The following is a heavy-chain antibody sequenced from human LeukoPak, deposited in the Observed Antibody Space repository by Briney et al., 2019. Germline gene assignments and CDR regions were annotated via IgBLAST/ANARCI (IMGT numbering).Heavy chain of an antibody. CDR3: ARGRGSQADY. D-gene: IGHD1-26*01. Sequence: SETLSLTCAVYGGSFSGYYWSWIRQPPGKGLEWIGEINHSGSTNYNPSLKSRVTISVDTSKNQFSLKLSSVTAADTAVYYCARGRGSQADYWGQGTLVTVSS. CDR2: INHSGST. J-gene: IGHJ4*02. CDR1: GGSFSGYY. V-gene: IGHV4-34*01.